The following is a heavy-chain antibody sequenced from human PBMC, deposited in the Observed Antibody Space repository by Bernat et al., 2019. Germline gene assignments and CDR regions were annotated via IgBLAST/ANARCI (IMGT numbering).Heavy chain of an antibody. D-gene: IGHD3-22*01. V-gene: IGHV3-15*01. Sequence: EVQLVESGGGLVKPGGSLRLSCAASGFTFSNAWMSWVRQAPGKGLEWVGRIKSKTDGGTTDYAAPVKGRFTISRDDSKNTLYLQMNSLKTEDTAVYYCTTDNFPDYNDSSGYSERLDYWGQGTLVTVSS. CDR3: TTDNFPDYNDSSGYSERLDY. CDR1: GFTFSNAW. CDR2: IKSKTDGGTT. J-gene: IGHJ4*02.